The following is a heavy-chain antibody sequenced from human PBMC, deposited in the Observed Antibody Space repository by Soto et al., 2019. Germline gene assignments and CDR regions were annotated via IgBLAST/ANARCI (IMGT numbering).Heavy chain of an antibody. CDR1: GFTFSSYA. CDR2: ISGSGGST. CDR3: SLWSISSRRYYYYGMDV. V-gene: IGHV3-23*01. J-gene: IGHJ6*02. Sequence: EVQLLESGGGLVQPGGSLRLSCAASGFTFSSYAMSWVRQAPGKGLEWVSAISGSGGSTYYADSVKGRFTISRDNSKNTLYLQMNSLRADDPYVYYCSLWSISSRRYYYYGMDVLGQGTTVTVSS. D-gene: IGHD6-13*01.